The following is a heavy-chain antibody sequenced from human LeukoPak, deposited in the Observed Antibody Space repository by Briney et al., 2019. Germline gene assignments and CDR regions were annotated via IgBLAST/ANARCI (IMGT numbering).Heavy chain of an antibody. CDR2: INPTSGGS. V-gene: IGHV1-2*02. J-gene: IGHJ4*02. CDR1: GYTFTGYY. Sequence: ASVNVSCKASGYTFTGYYMHWVRQAPGQGVEWMGWINPTSGGSKYAQKFQGRVTMTRDTSISTAYMELSRLRSDDTAVYYCARDPDYYYGSGSYYSDKRLDYWGQGTLVTVSS. D-gene: IGHD3-10*01. CDR3: ARDPDYYYGSGSYYSDKRLDY.